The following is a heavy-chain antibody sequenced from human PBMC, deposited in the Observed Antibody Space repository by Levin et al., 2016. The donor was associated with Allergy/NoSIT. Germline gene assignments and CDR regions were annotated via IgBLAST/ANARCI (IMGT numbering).Heavy chain of an antibody. CDR1: GFTVSGNY. J-gene: IGHJ4*02. CDR2: FYGGGRT. CDR3: ARGDYYYDSSGPLYYFDF. Sequence: GGSLRLSCAAFGFTVSGNYMRRVRQAPGKGLEWVSVFYGGGRTYYADSVKGRFTISKDNAKNSLYLQMNSLRDEDTAVYYCARGDYYYDSSGPLYYFDFWGQGTLVTVSS. D-gene: IGHD3-22*01. V-gene: IGHV3-66*01.